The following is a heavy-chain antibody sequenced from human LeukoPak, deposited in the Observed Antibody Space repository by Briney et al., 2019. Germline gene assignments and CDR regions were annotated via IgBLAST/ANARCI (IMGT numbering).Heavy chain of an antibody. J-gene: IGHJ4*02. V-gene: IGHV3-48*04. Sequence: GGSLRLSCAASGFTFSSYSMNWVRQAPGKGLEWVSYISIRSSTMYYADSVKGRFTISRGNAKKSLYLQMNSLRAEDTAVCYCAREGYSYEVDYWGQGTLVTVSS. D-gene: IGHD5-18*01. CDR2: ISIRSSTM. CDR3: AREGYSYEVDY. CDR1: GFTFSSYS.